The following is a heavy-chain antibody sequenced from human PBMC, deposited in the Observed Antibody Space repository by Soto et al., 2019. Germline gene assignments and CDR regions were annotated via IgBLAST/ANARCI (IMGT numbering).Heavy chain of an antibody. V-gene: IGHV3-23*01. CDR1: GFTFSDHC. CDR2: ISGSVGST. J-gene: IGHJ4*02. D-gene: IGHD6-6*01. Sequence: XGSLRLSCTASGFTFSDHCMHGVRQAPGKGLEWVASISGSVGSTFYADSVKGRFTISRDNYLNTLDLQMNSLRAEDTAVYYCAKDRTIASRTFDSWGQGALVTVSS. CDR3: AKDRTIASRTFDS.